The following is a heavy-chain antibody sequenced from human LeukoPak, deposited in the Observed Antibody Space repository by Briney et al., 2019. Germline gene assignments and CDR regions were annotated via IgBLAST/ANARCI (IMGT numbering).Heavy chain of an antibody. CDR2: IYSGGST. Sequence: GGSLRLSCAASGFTVSSNYTSWVRQAPGKGLEWVSVIYSGGSTYYADSVKGRFTISRDDSKNTLYLQMNSLRAEDTAVYYCARGGPPLEWLGSEGMDVWGQGTTVTVSS. CDR1: GFTVSSNY. D-gene: IGHD3-3*01. CDR3: ARGGPPLEWLGSEGMDV. V-gene: IGHV3-53*01. J-gene: IGHJ6*02.